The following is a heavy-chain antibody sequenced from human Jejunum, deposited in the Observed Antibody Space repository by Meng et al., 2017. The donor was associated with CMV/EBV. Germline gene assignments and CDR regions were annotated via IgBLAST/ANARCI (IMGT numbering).Heavy chain of an antibody. CDR1: GSSFSTSW. D-gene: IGHD3-3*01. Sequence: CATSGSSFSTSWMIWVRQAPGKGLEWLSAISGDTTYYADSVTGRFTISRDNSKNTVSLQMNNLSAGDTALYYCVKNSFGVIVSPDSWGPGTMVTVSS. CDR2: ISGDTT. CDR3: VKNSFGVIVSPDS. J-gene: IGHJ4*02. V-gene: IGHV3-23*01.